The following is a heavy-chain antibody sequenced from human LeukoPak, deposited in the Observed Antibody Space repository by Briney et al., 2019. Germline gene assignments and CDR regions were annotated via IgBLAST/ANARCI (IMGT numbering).Heavy chain of an antibody. CDR2: IYYSGST. D-gene: IGHD3-22*01. CDR3: ARDTYYYDSSGYYRFDY. CDR1: GGSISSYY. V-gene: IGHV4-59*01. J-gene: IGHJ4*02. Sequence: SETLSLTCTVSGGSISSYYWSWIRQPPGKGLEWIGYIYYSGSTNYNPSLKSRVTISVDTSKNQFSLKLSSVTAADTAVYYCARDTYYYDSSGYYRFDYWGQGTLVTVSS.